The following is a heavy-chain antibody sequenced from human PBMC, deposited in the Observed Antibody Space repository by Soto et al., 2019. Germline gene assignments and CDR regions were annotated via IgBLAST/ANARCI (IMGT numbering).Heavy chain of an antibody. Sequence: QITLKDSGPTLVKPTQTLTLTCTFSGFSLSTSGVGVGWIRQPPGKALEWLALIYWNDDKRYSPSLKSRLTITKDTSKNQVVLTMTNMDPVDTATYYCAHRNGYRGYDSDFDYWGQGTLVTVSS. CDR2: IYWNDDK. J-gene: IGHJ4*02. D-gene: IGHD5-12*01. CDR3: AHRNGYRGYDSDFDY. V-gene: IGHV2-5*01. CDR1: GFSLSTSGVG.